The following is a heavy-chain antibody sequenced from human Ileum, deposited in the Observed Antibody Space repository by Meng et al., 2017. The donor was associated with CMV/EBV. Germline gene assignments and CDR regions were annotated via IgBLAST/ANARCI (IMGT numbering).Heavy chain of an antibody. CDR3: ATSGRGPKYYFDY. V-gene: IGHV1-69*12. J-gene: IGHJ4*02. D-gene: IGHD1-14*01. Sequence: QVQLVESGAGGEKPGASVKVSCEGSGGTFSSNAISWVRHAPGQGLEWMGVISPIFRTSNYAQKFQGRLTITADESTSTAYMELSSLTSGDTAVYYCATSGRGPKYYFDYWGQGTLVTVSS. CDR1: GGTFSSNA. CDR2: ISPIFRTS.